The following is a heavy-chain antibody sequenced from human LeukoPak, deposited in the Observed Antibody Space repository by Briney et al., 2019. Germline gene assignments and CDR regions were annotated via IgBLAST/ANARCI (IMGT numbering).Heavy chain of an antibody. CDR1: GYTFTSYG. CDR2: ISAYNGNT. J-gene: IGHJ3*02. V-gene: IGHV1-18*01. CDR3: ASIVVVPAAREDAFDI. Sequence: ASVKVSCKASGYTFTSYGISWVRQAPGQGLEWMGWISAYNGNTNYAQKLQGRVTMTRDTSTSTVYMELSSLRSEDTAVYYCASIVVVPAAREDAFDIWGQGTMVTVSS. D-gene: IGHD2-2*01.